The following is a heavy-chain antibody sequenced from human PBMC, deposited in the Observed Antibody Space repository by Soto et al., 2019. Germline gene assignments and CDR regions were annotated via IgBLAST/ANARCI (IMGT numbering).Heavy chain of an antibody. Sequence: QVQLVESGGAVVQPGRSLRLSCAASGFSFSTYAMHWVRQAPGKGLEWVAVLSYDGANKYYADSVKGRFTISRDNSKSTLYLQMDSLRAEDSAVYYCAKVESPWLGSHAFHIWGQGTMVTVSS. CDR2: LSYDGANK. V-gene: IGHV3-30*18. D-gene: IGHD3-10*01. CDR3: AKVESPWLGSHAFHI. CDR1: GFSFSTYA. J-gene: IGHJ3*02.